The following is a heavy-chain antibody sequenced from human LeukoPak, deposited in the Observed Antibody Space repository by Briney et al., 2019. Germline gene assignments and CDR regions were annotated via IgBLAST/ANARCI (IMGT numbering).Heavy chain of an antibody. D-gene: IGHD3-10*01. J-gene: IGHJ5*02. Sequence: GGSLRLSCAASGFTFSSYAMHWVRQAPGKGLEWVAVISYDGSNKYYADSVKGRFTISRDNSKNTLYLQMNSLRAEDTAVYYCAVTSYGSGSYVDQWGQGTLVTVSS. CDR3: AVTSYGSGSYVDQ. CDR2: ISYDGSNK. V-gene: IGHV3-30*14. CDR1: GFTFSSYA.